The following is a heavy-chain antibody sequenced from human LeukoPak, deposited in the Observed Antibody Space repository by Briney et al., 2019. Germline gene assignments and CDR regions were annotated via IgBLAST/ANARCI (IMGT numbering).Heavy chain of an antibody. D-gene: IGHD3-16*02. CDR2: ISGSGGST. CDR1: GFTFKNCA. J-gene: IGHJ3*02. V-gene: IGHV3-23*01. CDR3: AKATGWLSGAFDI. Sequence: LSGGSLRLSCVASGFTFKNCAMSWVRQAPGKGLEWVSAISGSGGSTYYADSVKGRFTISRDNSKNTLYLQMNSLRAEDTAVYYCAKATGWLSGAFDIWGQGTMVTVSS.